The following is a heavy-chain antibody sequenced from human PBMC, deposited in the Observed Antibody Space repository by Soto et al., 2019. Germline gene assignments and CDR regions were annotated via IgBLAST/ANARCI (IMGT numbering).Heavy chain of an antibody. V-gene: IGHV3-30*18. Sequence: PGGSLRLSCAASGFTFSSYGMHWVRQAPGKGLEWVAVISYDGSNKYYAESVKGRFTISRDNSKNTLYLQMNRLRAEDTAVYYCAKDLRRHCGGDCPQDYWGQGTLVTVSS. D-gene: IGHD2-21*02. CDR1: GFTFSSYG. CDR3: AKDLRRHCGGDCPQDY. J-gene: IGHJ4*02. CDR2: ISYDGSNK.